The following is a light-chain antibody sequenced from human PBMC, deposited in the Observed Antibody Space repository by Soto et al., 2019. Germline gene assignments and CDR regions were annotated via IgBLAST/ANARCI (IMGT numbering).Light chain of an antibody. V-gene: IGLV2-14*03. CDR1: SSDVGGYKY. CDR2: DVS. CDR3: SSFAGSNNFPYV. J-gene: IGLJ1*01. Sequence: QSALTQPASVSGSPGQSITISCTGTSSDVGGYKYVSWYQQHPGKAPKLMIYDVSNRPSGVSNRFSGSKSGNTASLTVSGLQAEDEADYYCSSFAGSNNFPYVFGTGTKLTVL.